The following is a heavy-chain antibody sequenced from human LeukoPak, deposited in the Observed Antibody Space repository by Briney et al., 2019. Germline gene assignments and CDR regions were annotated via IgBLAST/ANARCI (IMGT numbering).Heavy chain of an antibody. D-gene: IGHD2-21*02. V-gene: IGHV4-34*01. Sequence: SETLSLTCAVYGESLSGYYWSWIRQSPGKGLEWIGEINDSGTTNYNPSLKSRVTISIDSSKNQFSLKLSSVTAADTAVYYCARGASCGGDCYWEDHYYYGTDVWGQGTTVVVSS. CDR2: INDSGTT. CDR3: ARGASCGGDCYWEDHYYYGTDV. CDR1: GESLSGYY. J-gene: IGHJ6*02.